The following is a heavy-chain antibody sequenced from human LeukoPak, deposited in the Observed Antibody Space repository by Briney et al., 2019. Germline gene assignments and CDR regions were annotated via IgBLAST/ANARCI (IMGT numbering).Heavy chain of an antibody. Sequence: SETLSLTCAVYGGSFSGYYWSWIRQPPGKGLEWIGEINHSGSTNYNPSLKSRVTISVDTSKNQFSLKLSSVTAADTAVYYCARSGGSGSKLVDYWAREPWSPSPQ. V-gene: IGHV4-34*01. J-gene: IGHJ4*02. CDR1: GGSFSGYY. CDR3: ARSGGSGSKLVDY. CDR2: INHSGST. D-gene: IGHD3-10*01.